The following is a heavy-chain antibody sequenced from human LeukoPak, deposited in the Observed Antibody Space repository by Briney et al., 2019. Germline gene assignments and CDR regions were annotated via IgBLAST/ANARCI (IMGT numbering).Heavy chain of an antibody. CDR2: INHSGST. V-gene: IGHV4-34*01. D-gene: IGHD6-13*01. Sequence: KSSETLSLTCAVYGGSFSGYYWSWIRQPPGKGLEWIGEINHSGSTNYNPSLKSRVTISVDTSKNQFSLKLSSVTAADTAVYYCAVAAAGAHWGQGTLVTVSS. CDR3: AVAAAGAH. J-gene: IGHJ4*02. CDR1: GGSFSGYY.